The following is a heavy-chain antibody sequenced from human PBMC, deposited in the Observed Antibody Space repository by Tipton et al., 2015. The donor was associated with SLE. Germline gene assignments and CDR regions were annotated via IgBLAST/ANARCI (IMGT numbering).Heavy chain of an antibody. CDR3: ARDGLRGIAGRLNYNYGMDV. D-gene: IGHD6-6*01. CDR1: GGTFSSYA. Sequence: QLVQSGPEVKKPGSSVKVSCKASGGTFSSYAISWVRQAPGQGLEWMGGIIPIFGTANYAQKFQGRVTITTDESTSTAYMELSSLRSEDTAVYYCARDGLRGIAGRLNYNYGMDVWGQGTTVTVSS. J-gene: IGHJ6*02. CDR2: IIPIFGTA. V-gene: IGHV1-69*05.